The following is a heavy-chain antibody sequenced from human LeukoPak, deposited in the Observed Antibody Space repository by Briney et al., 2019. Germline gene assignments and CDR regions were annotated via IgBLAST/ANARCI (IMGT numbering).Heavy chain of an antibody. D-gene: IGHD1-1*01. V-gene: IGHV4-4*02. CDR2: IYHSGST. J-gene: IGHJ3*02. Sequence: NPSETLSLTCAVSGASISSHAWWTWVRQPPGKGLEWIGEIYHSGSTLFNPSLRSRVSISVDKSNNRFSLQLSSVTAADTAVYYCARAPIVPERSYLDAFDIWGQGTMVTVSS. CDR3: ARAPIVPERSYLDAFDI. CDR1: GASISSHAW.